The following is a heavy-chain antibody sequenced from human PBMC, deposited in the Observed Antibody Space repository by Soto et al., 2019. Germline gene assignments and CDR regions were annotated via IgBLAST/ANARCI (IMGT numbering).Heavy chain of an antibody. V-gene: IGHV4-31*03. J-gene: IGHJ5*02. CDR2: IYYSGST. Sequence: QVQLQESGPGLVKPSQTLSLTCTVSGGSISSGGYYWSWIRQHPGKGLEWIGYIYYSGSTYYNPSLRSRVTIAVDTSKNQFSLKLSSVTAADTAVYYCAREAVRGVRGFDPWGQGTLVTVSS. CDR3: AREAVRGVRGFDP. D-gene: IGHD3-10*01. CDR1: GGSISSGGYY.